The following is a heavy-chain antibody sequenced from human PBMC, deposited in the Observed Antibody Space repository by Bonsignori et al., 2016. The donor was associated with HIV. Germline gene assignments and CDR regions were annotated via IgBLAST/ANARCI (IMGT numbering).Heavy chain of an antibody. D-gene: IGHD4-17*01. J-gene: IGHJ4*02. V-gene: IGHV1-69*10. CDR3: ARYGDSNRPCY. CDR2: IIPILGIA. Sequence: WVRQAPGQGLEWMGGIIPILGIANYAQKFQGRVTITADESTSTAYMELSSLRSEDTAVYYCARYGDSNRPCYWGQGTLVTVSS.